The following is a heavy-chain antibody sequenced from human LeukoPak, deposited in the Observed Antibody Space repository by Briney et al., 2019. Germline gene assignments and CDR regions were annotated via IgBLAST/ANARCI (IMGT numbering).Heavy chain of an antibody. CDR1: GFTFSSYA. D-gene: IGHD2-2*01. CDR2: ISGSGGST. V-gene: IGHV3-23*01. Sequence: GGSLRLSCAASGFTFSSYAMSWVRQAPGKGLEWVSAISGSGGSTNYADSVKGRFTISRDNSKNTLYLQMNSLKTEDTAVYYCTRDGVSCSSTSCSDYWGQGTLVTVSS. J-gene: IGHJ4*02. CDR3: TRDGVSCSSTSCSDY.